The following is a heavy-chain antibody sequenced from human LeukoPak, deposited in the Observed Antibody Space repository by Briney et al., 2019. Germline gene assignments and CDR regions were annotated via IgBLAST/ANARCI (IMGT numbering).Heavy chain of an antibody. D-gene: IGHD3-9*01. V-gene: IGHV3-20*04. CDR3: ATGALYYDILTGYYNSGWFDP. J-gene: IGHJ5*02. Sequence: GGSLRLSCAASGFTFDDYGMSWVRHAPGKGLEWVSGINWNGSCTGYADSVKGRFTISRDNAKNSLYLQMNSLRAEDTAVYYCATGALYYDILTGYYNSGWFDPWGQGILLTVSS. CDR2: INWNGSCT. CDR1: GFTFDDYG.